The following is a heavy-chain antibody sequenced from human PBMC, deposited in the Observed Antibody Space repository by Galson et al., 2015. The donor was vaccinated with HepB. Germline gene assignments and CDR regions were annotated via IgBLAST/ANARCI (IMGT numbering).Heavy chain of an antibody. CDR2: IYYSGTT. V-gene: IGHV4-31*03. J-gene: IGHJ4*02. CDR3: AREFPPRTYYETSGYFDD. D-gene: IGHD3-22*01. Sequence: TLSLTCTVFGDSMSSGGYYWSWIRQHPGKGLEWIGHIYYSGTTDYNPSLKSRINILIDTSKNQFSLKLTSVTAADTAVYFCAREFPPRTYYETSGYFDDWGQGTLVTVSS. CDR1: GDSMSSGGYY.